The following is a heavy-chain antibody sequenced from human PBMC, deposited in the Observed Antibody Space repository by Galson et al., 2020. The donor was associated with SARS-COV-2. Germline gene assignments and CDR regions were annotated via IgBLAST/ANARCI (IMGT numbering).Heavy chain of an antibody. CDR3: ARRYVSCLSPYWYLDL. D-gene: IGHD3-16*01. CDR2: VYQSGAT. J-gene: IGHJ2*01. V-gene: IGHV4-30-2*06. CDR1: GGSITSGGYS. Sequence: SETLSLTCSVSGGSITSGGYSWTWIRQSPGKGLEWIGYVYQSGATQYNPSLKSRLTISMDRSKNQLSLKLTSVTAADTAVYYCARRYVSCLSPYWYLDLWGRGTLVTVSS.